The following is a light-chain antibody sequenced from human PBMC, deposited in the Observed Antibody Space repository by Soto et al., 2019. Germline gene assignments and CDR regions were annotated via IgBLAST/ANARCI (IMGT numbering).Light chain of an antibody. CDR2: AAS. V-gene: IGKV1-27*01. J-gene: IGKJ3*01. Sequence: DIQMTQSPSSLSASVGDRVTITCRASPGISNYIAWYQQKPWKAPKLLIYAASTLQSGVPSRFSGSGSGTDYTLTINSLQPEDVATYSCQKYSSVPLFGPGTKVDIK. CDR3: QKYSSVPL. CDR1: PGISNY.